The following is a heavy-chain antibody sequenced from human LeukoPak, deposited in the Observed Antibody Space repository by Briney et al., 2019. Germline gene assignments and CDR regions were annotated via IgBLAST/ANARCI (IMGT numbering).Heavy chain of an antibody. CDR1: GGTFSSYA. J-gene: IGHJ6*02. Sequence: SVKVSCKASGGTFSSYAISWVRQAPGQGLEWMGRIIPILGIANYAQKFQGRVTITADKSTSTAYMELSSLRSEDTAVYYCARNDRNYDIFTGGPPETSYYYGMDVWGQGTTVTVSS. CDR2: IIPILGIA. D-gene: IGHD3-9*01. V-gene: IGHV1-69*04. CDR3: ARNDRNYDIFTGGPPETSYYYGMDV.